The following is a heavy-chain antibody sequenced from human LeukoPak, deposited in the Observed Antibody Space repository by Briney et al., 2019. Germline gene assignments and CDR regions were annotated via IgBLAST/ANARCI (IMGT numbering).Heavy chain of an antibody. D-gene: IGHD3-22*01. V-gene: IGHV3-21*01. CDR3: ATLGYYDSSGPDY. Sequence: GGSLRLSCAASGFAFSTYSLSWVRQAPGKGLEWVSSISSSSSYIYYADSVKGRFTISRDNAKNSLYLQMNSLRAEDTAVYYCATLGYYDSSGPDYWGQGTLVTVSS. J-gene: IGHJ4*02. CDR1: GFAFSTYS. CDR2: ISSSSSYI.